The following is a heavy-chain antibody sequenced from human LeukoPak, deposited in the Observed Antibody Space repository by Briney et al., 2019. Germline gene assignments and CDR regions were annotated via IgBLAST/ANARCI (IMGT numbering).Heavy chain of an antibody. D-gene: IGHD6-19*01. Sequence: PSETLSLTCAVYGGSFSGYYWSWIRQPPGKGLEWIGEINHSGSTNYNPSLKSRVTISVDTSKNQFSLKLSSVTAADTAVYYCAGGDSGWLIRDWFDPWGQGTLVTVSS. CDR1: GGSFSGYY. V-gene: IGHV4-34*01. CDR3: AGGDSGWLIRDWFDP. J-gene: IGHJ5*02. CDR2: INHSGST.